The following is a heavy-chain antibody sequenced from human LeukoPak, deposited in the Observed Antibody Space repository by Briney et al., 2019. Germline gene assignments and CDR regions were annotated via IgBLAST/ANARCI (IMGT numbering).Heavy chain of an antibody. CDR1: GFGFSNYA. J-gene: IGHJ5*02. CDR2: ISGSGGST. CDR3: AIRPDMIRGVIIS. V-gene: IGHV3-23*01. Sequence: GGSLRLSCAASGFGFSNYAMSWVRQAPGKGLEWVSGISGSGGSTYYADSVKGRFTISRDNSKKTMYLQMNSLRAEDTAVYYCAIRPDMIRGVIISWGQGTLVTVSS. D-gene: IGHD3-10*01.